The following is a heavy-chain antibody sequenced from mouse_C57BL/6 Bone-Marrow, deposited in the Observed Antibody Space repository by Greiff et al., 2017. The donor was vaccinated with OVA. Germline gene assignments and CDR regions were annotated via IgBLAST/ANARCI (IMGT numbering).Heavy chain of an antibody. J-gene: IGHJ4*01. V-gene: IGHV1-54*01. CDR3: ARPLFYYSNYVEAMDY. D-gene: IGHD2-5*01. CDR2: INPGSGGT. Sequence: VQLQQSGAELVRPGTSVKVSCKASGYAFTNYLIEWVKQRPGQGLEWIGVINPGSGGTNYNEKFKGKATLTADKSSSTAYKQLSSLTSEDSAVYFCARPLFYYSNYVEAMDYWGQGTSVTVSS. CDR1: GYAFTNYL.